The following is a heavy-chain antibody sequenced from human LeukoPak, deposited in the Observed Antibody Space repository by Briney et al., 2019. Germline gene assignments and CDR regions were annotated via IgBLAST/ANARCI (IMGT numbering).Heavy chain of an antibody. D-gene: IGHD3-10*01. CDR3: ARVRGEYYYGMDV. CDR2: IYYSGST. Sequence: SQTLSLTCTVSGGSISSGGYYWSWIRQHPGKGLEWIGYIYYSGSTYYNPSLKSRVTISVDTSKNQFSLKLSSVTAADTAVYYCARVRGEYYYGMDVWGQGTTVTVSS. J-gene: IGHJ6*02. V-gene: IGHV4-31*03. CDR1: GGSISSGGYY.